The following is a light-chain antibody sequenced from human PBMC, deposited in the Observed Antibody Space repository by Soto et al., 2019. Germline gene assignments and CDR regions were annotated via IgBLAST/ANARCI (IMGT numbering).Light chain of an antibody. Sequence: QSVLTQPPSASGTPGQRVTISCSGSRSNIGSNYVYWYQQLPGTAPKLLIYSDSQRPSGVPDRFSGSKSGTSASLAISGLRSEDEADYYCAAWDDRLSAWVFGGGTKVTVL. J-gene: IGLJ3*02. CDR2: SDS. CDR1: RSNIGSNY. V-gene: IGLV1-47*02. CDR3: AAWDDRLSAWV.